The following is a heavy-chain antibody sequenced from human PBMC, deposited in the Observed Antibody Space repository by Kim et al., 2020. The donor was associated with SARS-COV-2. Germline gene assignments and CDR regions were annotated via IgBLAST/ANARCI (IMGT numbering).Heavy chain of an antibody. CDR2: ISAYNGNT. D-gene: IGHD3-22*01. V-gene: IGHV1-18*01. J-gene: IGHJ4*02. CDR3: ARVERRGTMIAGYY. CDR1: GYTFTSYG. Sequence: ASVKVSCKASGYTFTSYGISWVRQAPGQGLEWVGWISAYNGNTNYAQKLQGRVTMTTDTSTSTAYMELRSLRSDDTAVYYCARVERRGTMIAGYYWGQGTLVTVSS.